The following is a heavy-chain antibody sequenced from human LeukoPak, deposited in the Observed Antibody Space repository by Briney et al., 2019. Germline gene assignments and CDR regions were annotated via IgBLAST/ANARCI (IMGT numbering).Heavy chain of an antibody. J-gene: IGHJ6*04. V-gene: IGHV1-18*01. CDR1: GRTNNRFG. CDR3: ANVAKGRFFFYHMDV. D-gene: IGHD2-2*01. Sequence: ASVRVSCKASGRTNNRFGVTWVRQAPGQGHEWIGWISSDNGIPRYADKFQGRVTISADTSTTTAYMEMRSLRYDDTAVYFCANVAKGRFFFYHMDVWGKGTTVTVSS. CDR2: ISSDNGIP.